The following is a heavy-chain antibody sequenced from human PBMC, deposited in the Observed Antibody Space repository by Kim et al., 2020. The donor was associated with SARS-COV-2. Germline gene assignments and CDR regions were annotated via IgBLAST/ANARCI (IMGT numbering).Heavy chain of an antibody. J-gene: IGHJ1*01. CDR2: ISAYNGNT. CDR1: GYTFTSYG. D-gene: IGHD3-22*01. V-gene: IGHV1-18*01. CDR3: ARGGYGEYYYDSSGYYYDYFQH. Sequence: ASVKVSCKASGYTFTSYGISWVRQAPGQGLEWMGWISAYNGNTNYAQKLQGRVTMTTDTSTSTAYMELRSLRSDDTAVYYCARGGYGEYYYDSSGYYYDYFQHWGQGTLVTVSS.